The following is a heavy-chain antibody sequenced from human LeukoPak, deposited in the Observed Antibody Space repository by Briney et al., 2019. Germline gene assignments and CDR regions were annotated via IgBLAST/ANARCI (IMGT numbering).Heavy chain of an antibody. V-gene: IGHV1-18*01. J-gene: IGHJ5*02. CDR2: ISVYNDNT. Sequence: ASVKVSCKASGYTFTSYGISWVRQAPGQGLEWMGRISVYNDNTNYAQKVQGRVTMTTDTSTSTAYMELRSLRSDDTAVYYCARERPSRPRRGYGDYVRWFDPWGQGTLVTVSS. CDR1: GYTFTSYG. CDR3: ARERPSRPRRGYGDYVRWFDP. D-gene: IGHD4-17*01.